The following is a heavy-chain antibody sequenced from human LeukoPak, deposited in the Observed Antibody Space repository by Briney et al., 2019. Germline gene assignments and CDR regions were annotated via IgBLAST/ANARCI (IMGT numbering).Heavy chain of an antibody. CDR3: ARDLTGAAAGTEGDY. CDR2: INPNSGGT. Sequence: ASVKVSCKASGYTFTGYYMHWLRQAPGQGLVWMGWINPNSGGTNYAQKFQGRVTMTRDTSISTAYMELSRLRSDDTAVYYCARDLTGAAAGTEGDYWGQGTLVTVSS. V-gene: IGHV1-2*02. J-gene: IGHJ4*02. CDR1: GYTFTGYY. D-gene: IGHD6-13*01.